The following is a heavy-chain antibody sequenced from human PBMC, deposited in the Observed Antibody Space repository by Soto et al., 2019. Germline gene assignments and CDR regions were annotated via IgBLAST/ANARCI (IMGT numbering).Heavy chain of an antibody. V-gene: IGHV4-59*01. J-gene: IGHJ6*03. Sequence: SETLSLTCTVSGGSISSYYWSWIRQPPGKGLEWIGYIYYSGSTNYNPSLKSRVTISVDTSKNQFSLKLSPVTAADTAVYYCARFNYHKLYYYYYMDVWGKGTTVTVSS. D-gene: IGHD1-7*01. CDR1: GGSISSYY. CDR2: IYYSGST. CDR3: ARFNYHKLYYYYYMDV.